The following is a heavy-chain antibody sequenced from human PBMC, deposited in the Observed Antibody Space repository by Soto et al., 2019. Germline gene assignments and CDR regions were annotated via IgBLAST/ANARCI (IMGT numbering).Heavy chain of an antibody. CDR1: GGSFSGYY. J-gene: IGHJ4*02. D-gene: IGHD2-15*01. Sequence: KTSETLSLTCAVCGGSFSGYYWGWIRQPPGKGLEWIGEIKHSGSTNYNPSLKSRVTISVDTSKNQFSLKLSSVTAADTAVYYCARRPLGYCSGGSCYTIQLWSDYFDYWGQGTLVTVSS. CDR3: ARRPLGYCSGGSCYTIQLWSDYFDY. V-gene: IGHV4-34*01. CDR2: IKHSGST.